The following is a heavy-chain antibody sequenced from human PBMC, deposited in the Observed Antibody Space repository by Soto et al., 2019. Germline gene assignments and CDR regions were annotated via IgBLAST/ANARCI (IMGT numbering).Heavy chain of an antibody. CDR3: ARDLAAAGTRRIPRGYFDY. CDR2: IYYSGST. CDR1: GGSISSGGYY. Sequence: QVQLQESGPGLVKPSQTLSLTCTVSGGSISSGGYYWSWIRQHPGKGLEWIGYIYYSGSTYYNPSLKSRVTISVDTSKNQFSLKLSSVTAADTAVYYCARDLAAAGTRRIPRGYFDYWAREPWSPSPQ. V-gene: IGHV4-31*03. D-gene: IGHD6-13*01. J-gene: IGHJ4*02.